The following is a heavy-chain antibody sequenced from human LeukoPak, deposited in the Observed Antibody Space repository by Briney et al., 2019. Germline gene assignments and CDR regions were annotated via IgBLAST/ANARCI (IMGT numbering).Heavy chain of an antibody. CDR2: AYYRSKWYI. D-gene: IGHD3-16*01. V-gene: IGHV6-1*01. CDR3: ARGAFGGIKDGMDV. CDR1: GDSVSSYSAI. J-gene: IGHJ6*02. Sequence: SQTLSLSCAISGDSVSSYSAIWNWVRQSPPGGLEWLGRAYYRSKWYIEYAASVKSRITINLDTSKNQFSLQLNSVTPEDTAVYYCARGAFGGIKDGMDVWGQGTTVTVSS.